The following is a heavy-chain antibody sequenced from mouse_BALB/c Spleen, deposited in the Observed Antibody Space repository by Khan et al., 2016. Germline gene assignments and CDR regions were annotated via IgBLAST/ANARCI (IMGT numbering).Heavy chain of an antibody. J-gene: IGHJ2*01. CDR2: ITVNSDNFGA. V-gene: IGHV13-2*02. CDR1: GFTFSNYW. CDR3: SRSMITTFFDY. Sequence: VQLVETGGGLVRPGNSLKLSCVISGFTFSNYWMHWLRQPPRKRLEWIAVITVNSDNFGANHSDSGKGRFTISRDESKNSVYLLMDRLREEDTATYYCSRSMITTFFDYWGQGTTLTVSS. D-gene: IGHD2-4*01.